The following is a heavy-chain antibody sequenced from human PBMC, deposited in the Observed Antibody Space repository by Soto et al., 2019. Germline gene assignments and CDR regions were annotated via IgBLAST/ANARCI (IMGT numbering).Heavy chain of an antibody. V-gene: IGHV4-59*01. CDR2: IYYSGST. CDR3: ARTPPPLGMDV. D-gene: IGHD2-15*01. CDR1: GGSISSYY. J-gene: IGHJ6*02. Sequence: ASETLSLTCTVSGGSISSYYWSWIRQPPGKGLEWIGYIYYSGSTIYNPSLKSRVTISVDTSKNQFSLKLSSVTAADTAVYYCARTPPPLGMDVWGQGTTVTVSS.